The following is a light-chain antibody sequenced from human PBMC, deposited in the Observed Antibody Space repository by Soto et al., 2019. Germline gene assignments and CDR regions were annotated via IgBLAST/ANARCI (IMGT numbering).Light chain of an antibody. CDR2: FGS. CDR3: MQSLRAHLT. CDR1: QSLLHSSGYKY. J-gene: IGKJ4*01. Sequence: IVMTQSPLALPVTPGEPASIFCRSSQSLLHSSGYKYLDWYLQKPGQSPQLLIYFGSNRAAGVPDRFSGSGSGTDFTLKISRVEAEDVGISYCMQSLRAHLTFGGGTNVEIK. V-gene: IGKV2-28*01.